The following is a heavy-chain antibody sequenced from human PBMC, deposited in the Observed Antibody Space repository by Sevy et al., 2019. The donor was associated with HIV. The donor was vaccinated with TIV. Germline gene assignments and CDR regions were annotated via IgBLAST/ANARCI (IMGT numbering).Heavy chain of an antibody. J-gene: IGHJ3*02. V-gene: IGHV3-64*01. CDR3: ARLRMSAFWGGAGYLPGYAFDI. Sequence: GGSLRLSCAASGFTFSQYSMHWVRQAPGKGLEYVSAIGSDGENTYYAKSVRGRFSIYRDNSRNTLYLQMGSLTIDEMAVYYCARLRMSAFWGGAGYLPGYAFDIWGQGTMVTVSS. CDR1: GFTFSQYS. CDR2: IGSDGENT. D-gene: IGHD2-21*02.